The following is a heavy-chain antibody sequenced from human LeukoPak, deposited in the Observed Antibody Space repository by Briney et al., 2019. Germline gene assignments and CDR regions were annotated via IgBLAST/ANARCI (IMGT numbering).Heavy chain of an antibody. V-gene: IGHV5-51*01. J-gene: IGHJ3*02. CDR3: ARHAASGKIQLFLGRNAFDI. CDR1: GSSFTSYW. Sequence: GASLKISSKGSGSSFTSYWIGWVRQMPGKGLEWMGIIYPGDSDNRYSPSFQGQVTISADKSISTAYLQWSSLKASDTAMYYCARHAASGKIQLFLGRNAFDIWGKGTMVTVSS. D-gene: IGHD5-18*01. CDR2: IYPGDSDN.